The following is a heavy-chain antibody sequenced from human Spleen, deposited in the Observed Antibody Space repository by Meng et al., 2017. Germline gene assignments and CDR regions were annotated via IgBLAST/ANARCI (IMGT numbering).Heavy chain of an antibody. J-gene: IGHJ3*02. V-gene: IGHV3-73*01. Sequence: GGSLRLSCVVSGFTFSGTDVHWVRQASGKGLEWVGRIRSKTDTYATAYAASVKGRFTVSRDDSKNTAYLQLNSLKTEDTAVYYCTVFSRVPIWGQGTMVTVSS. D-gene: IGHD3-3*02. CDR3: TVFSRVPI. CDR2: IRSKTDTYAT. CDR1: GFTFSGTD.